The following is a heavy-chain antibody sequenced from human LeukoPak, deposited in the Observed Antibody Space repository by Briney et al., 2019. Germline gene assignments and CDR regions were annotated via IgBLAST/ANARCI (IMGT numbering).Heavy chain of an antibody. Sequence: GKSLRLSCAASGFTFSSYGMHWVRQAPGKGLEWVAVTWYDGRNNYYAASVKGRFTISRDDSKTTVYLLMNSLRAEDTAVYYCAREVAPLYFHYGMDVWGEGTTVTVSS. J-gene: IGHJ6*01. V-gene: IGHV3-33*01. CDR3: AREVAPLYFHYGMDV. CDR1: GFTFSSYG. CDR2: TWYDGRNN. D-gene: IGHD2-21*01.